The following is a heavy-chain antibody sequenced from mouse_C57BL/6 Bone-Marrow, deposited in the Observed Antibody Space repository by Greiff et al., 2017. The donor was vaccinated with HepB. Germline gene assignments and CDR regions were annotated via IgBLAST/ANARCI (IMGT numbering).Heavy chain of an antibody. J-gene: IGHJ4*01. Sequence: EVQLVESGGGLVQPGGSLSLSCAASGFTFTDYYMSWVRQPPGKALEWLGFIRNKANGYTTEYSASVKGRFTISRDNSQSILYLQVNALRAEDSATYYCARYPLGLRRAMDYWGQGTSVTVSS. CDR2: IRNKANGYTT. CDR1: GFTFTDYY. D-gene: IGHD2-2*01. CDR3: ARYPLGLRRAMDY. V-gene: IGHV7-3*01.